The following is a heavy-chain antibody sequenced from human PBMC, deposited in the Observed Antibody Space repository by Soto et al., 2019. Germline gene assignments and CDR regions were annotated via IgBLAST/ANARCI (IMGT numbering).Heavy chain of an antibody. CDR3: AKDRLWLLIHWYFDL. D-gene: IGHD2-21*01. Sequence: EVQLLESGGGLVQPGGSLRLSCAASGFTFSSYAMSWVRQAPGKWLEWVSGISGSGGNTSYADSVKGRFTISRDNSKNTLALQMNSLRAEDTAVYYCAKDRLWLLIHWYFDLWGLCTLVTVSS. CDR1: GFTFSSYA. CDR2: ISGSGGNT. V-gene: IGHV3-23*01. J-gene: IGHJ2*01.